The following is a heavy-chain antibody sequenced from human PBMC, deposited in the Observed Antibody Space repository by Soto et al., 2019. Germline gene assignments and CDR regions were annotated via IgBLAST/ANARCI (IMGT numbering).Heavy chain of an antibody. J-gene: IGHJ3*02. V-gene: IGHV3-23*01. CDR2: ISGSGGST. CDR1: GFTFSSYA. D-gene: IGHD7-27*01. CDR3: ATHGAGRWGSKAFDI. Sequence: GGSLRLSCAASGFTFSSYAMSWVRQAPGKGLEWVSAISGSGGSTYYADSVKGRFTISRDNSKNTLYLQMNSLRAEDTAVYYCATHGAGRWGSKAFDIWGQGTMVTVSS.